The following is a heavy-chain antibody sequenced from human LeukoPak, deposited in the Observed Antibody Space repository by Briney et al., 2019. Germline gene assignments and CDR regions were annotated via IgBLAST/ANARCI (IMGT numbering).Heavy chain of an antibody. Sequence: GGSLRLSCAASGFTFSSYWMSWVRQAPGKGLEWVANIKQDGSEEVYVDSVKGRFTISRDNAKNSLFLQMNTLRAEDQAVYYCARDPYSSTWSYGMDVWGQGTTVTVSS. V-gene: IGHV3-7*05. D-gene: IGHD6-6*01. J-gene: IGHJ6*02. CDR3: ARDPYSSTWSYGMDV. CDR2: IKQDGSEE. CDR1: GFTFSSYW.